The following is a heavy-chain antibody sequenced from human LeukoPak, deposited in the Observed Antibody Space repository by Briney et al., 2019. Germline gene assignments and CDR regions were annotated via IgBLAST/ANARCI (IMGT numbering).Heavy chain of an antibody. D-gene: IGHD3-10*01. CDR1: GFTFSSYE. J-gene: IGHJ6*03. CDR2: ISSSGSTI. Sequence: PGGSLRLSCAASGFTFSSYEMNWVRQAPGKGLEWVSYISSSGSTIYYADSVKGRFTISRDNAKNSLYLQMNSLRAEDTAVYYCARVRKDIQSMVWGQNYYYYYMDVWGEGTTVTISS. V-gene: IGHV3-48*03. CDR3: ARVRKDIQSMVWGQNYYYYYMDV.